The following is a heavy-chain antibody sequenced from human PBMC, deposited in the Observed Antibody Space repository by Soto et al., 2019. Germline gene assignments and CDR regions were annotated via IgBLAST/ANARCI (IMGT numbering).Heavy chain of an antibody. CDR2: IYYSGST. V-gene: IGHV4-39*01. CDR1: GGSISSSSYY. D-gene: IGHD5-12*01. J-gene: IGHJ5*01. CDR3: ARQSFFIMDGLGNWFDF. Sequence: SETLSLTCTVSGGSISSSSYYWGWIRQPPGKGLEWIGSIYYSGSTYYNPSLKSRVTISVDTSKNQFSLKLSSVTAADTAVYYCARQSFFIMDGLGNWFDFWGQGTLVTVSS.